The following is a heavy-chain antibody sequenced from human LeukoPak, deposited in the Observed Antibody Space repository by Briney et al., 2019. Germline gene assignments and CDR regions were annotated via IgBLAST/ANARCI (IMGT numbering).Heavy chain of an antibody. V-gene: IGHV3-64*01. Sequence: GGSLRLSCAASGFTFSSYAMHWVRQAPGKGLEYVSAISSNGGSTYYANSVKGRFTISRDNSKNTLYLQMGSLRAEDMAVYCCARWARLDYDSSGYYHFFDYWGQGTLVTVSS. CDR3: ARWARLDYDSSGYYHFFDY. CDR1: GFTFSSYA. J-gene: IGHJ4*02. D-gene: IGHD3-22*01. CDR2: ISSNGGST.